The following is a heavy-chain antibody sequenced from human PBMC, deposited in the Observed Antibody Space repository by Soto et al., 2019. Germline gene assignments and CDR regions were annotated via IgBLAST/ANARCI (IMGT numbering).Heavy chain of an antibody. J-gene: IGHJ4*02. CDR2: IFFDGSKK. CDR3: ARRPDELSYLDH. CDR1: GFTFRYYG. D-gene: IGHD1-1*01. Sequence: QVQLLESGGGVVQPGGSLRLSCAASGFTFRYYGLHWIRQAPGKGLEWVAVIFFDGSKKNYTESVKGRFTISRDNSKNMLFLQMDSLRAEDSAVSYCARRPDELSYLDHWGQGTLVTVSS. V-gene: IGHV3-33*01.